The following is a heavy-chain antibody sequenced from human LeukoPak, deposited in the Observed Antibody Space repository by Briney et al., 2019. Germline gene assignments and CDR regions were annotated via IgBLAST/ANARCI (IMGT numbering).Heavy chain of an antibody. CDR1: GYTFTSYD. CDR3: ARAYGFLEWLKGAFDI. V-gene: IGHV1-8*03. Sequence: GASVKVSCKASGYTFTSYDINWVRQATGQGLEWMGWMNPNSGNTGYAQKFQGRVTITSNTSISTAYMELSSLRSEDTAVYYCARAYGFLEWLKGAFDIWGQGTMVTVSS. D-gene: IGHD3-3*01. CDR2: MNPNSGNT. J-gene: IGHJ3*02.